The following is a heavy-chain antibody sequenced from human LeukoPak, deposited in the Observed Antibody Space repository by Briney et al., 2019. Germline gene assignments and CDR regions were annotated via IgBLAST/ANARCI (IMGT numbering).Heavy chain of an antibody. Sequence: PSETLSLTCAVYGGSFSGYYWSWIRQPPGKGLEWIGEINHSGSTNYNPSLKSRVTISVDTSKNQFSLKLSSVTAADTAVYYCAREQWLALYYYYYGMDVWGQGTTVTVSS. CDR1: GGSFSGYY. D-gene: IGHD6-19*01. CDR3: AREQWLALYYYYYGMDV. CDR2: INHSGST. V-gene: IGHV4-34*01. J-gene: IGHJ6*02.